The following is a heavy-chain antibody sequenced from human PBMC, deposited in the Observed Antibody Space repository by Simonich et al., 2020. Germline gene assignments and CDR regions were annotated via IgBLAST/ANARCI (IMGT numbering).Heavy chain of an antibody. V-gene: IGHV4-34*01. D-gene: IGHD6-13*01. Sequence: QVQLQQWGAGLLKPSETLSLTCAVYGGSFSGYYWSWIRQPPGKGLGWIGEINHSESTYYNPALKSRVTISVDTSKNQFSLKLSSVTAADTAVYYCARGLRVAAAGTAFQHWGQGTLVTVSS. CDR2: INHSEST. CDR1: GGSFSGYY. CDR3: ARGLRVAAAGTAFQH. J-gene: IGHJ1*01.